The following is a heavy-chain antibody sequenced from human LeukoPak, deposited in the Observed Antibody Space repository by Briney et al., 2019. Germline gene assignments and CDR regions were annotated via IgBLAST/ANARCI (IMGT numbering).Heavy chain of an antibody. CDR2: IRWKGGSI. D-gene: IGHD6-13*01. V-gene: IGHV3-9*01. CDR3: AKGQMAAAGTTDY. J-gene: IGHJ4*02. CDR1: GVPFDDYA. Sequence: GGSRRLSCAASGVPFDDYAVDGVRQAPGKGREGVGGIRWKGGSISYADSGEGRFTISRDNATHSLYLQMNSLRAEDTALYYCAKGQMAAAGTTDYWGQGTLVTVSS.